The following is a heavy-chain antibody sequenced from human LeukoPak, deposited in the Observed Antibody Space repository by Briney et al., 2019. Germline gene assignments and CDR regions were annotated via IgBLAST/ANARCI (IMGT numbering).Heavy chain of an antibody. D-gene: IGHD2-15*01. J-gene: IGHJ5*02. CDR1: GGSISSYF. V-gene: IGHV4-59*01. CDR3: ARAAPSGGGCSAWLDP. CDR2: IFYSGST. Sequence: SETLSLTCTVSGGSISSYFWSWVRQPPGKELEWIGYIFYSGSTNYNPSLKSRVTISVDTSKNQFSLKLSSLTAADTAVYYCARAAPSGGGCSAWLDPWGQGALVTVSS.